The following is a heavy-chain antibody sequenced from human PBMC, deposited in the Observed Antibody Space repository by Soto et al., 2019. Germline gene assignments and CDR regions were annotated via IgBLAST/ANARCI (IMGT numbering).Heavy chain of an antibody. Sequence: EVQLVESGGGLVQPGGSLRLSCAASGFTFSSYSMNWVRQAPGKGLEWVSYISSSSSTMYYADSVKGRFTISRDNAKNSLYLQMNSLRAEDTAVYYCAREDSSGPVDYWGQGTLVTVSS. CDR1: GFTFSSYS. V-gene: IGHV3-48*01. J-gene: IGHJ4*02. CDR2: ISSSSSTM. D-gene: IGHD3-22*01. CDR3: AREDSSGPVDY.